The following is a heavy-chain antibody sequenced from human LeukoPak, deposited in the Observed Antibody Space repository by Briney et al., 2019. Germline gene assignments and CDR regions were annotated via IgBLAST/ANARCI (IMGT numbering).Heavy chain of an antibody. Sequence: SETLSLTCAVYGGSISGYYWSWIRQPPGKGLEWIGEINHSGSTNYNPSLKSRVTISVDTSKNQFSLKLSSVTAADTAVYYCARDWGAMVTVFDYWGQGTLVTVSS. CDR2: INHSGST. J-gene: IGHJ4*02. D-gene: IGHD5-18*01. CDR3: ARDWGAMVTVFDY. CDR1: GGSISGYY. V-gene: IGHV4-34*01.